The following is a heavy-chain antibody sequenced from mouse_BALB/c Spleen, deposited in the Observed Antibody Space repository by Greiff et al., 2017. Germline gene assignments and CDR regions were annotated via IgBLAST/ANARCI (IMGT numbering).Heavy chain of an antibody. CDR3: ARWVRRVFDY. Sequence: EVKVVESGPSLVKPSQTLSLTCSVTGDSITSGYWNWIRKFPGNKLEYMGYISYSGSTYYNPSLKSRISITRDTSKNQYYLQLNAVTTEDTATYYCARWVRRVFDYWGQGTTLTVSS. V-gene: IGHV3-8*02. J-gene: IGHJ2*01. CDR1: GDSITSGY. CDR2: ISYSGST.